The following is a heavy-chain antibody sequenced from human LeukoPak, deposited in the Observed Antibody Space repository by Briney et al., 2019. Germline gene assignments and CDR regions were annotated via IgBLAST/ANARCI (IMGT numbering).Heavy chain of an antibody. J-gene: IGHJ6*03. V-gene: IGHV3-30*02. CDR1: GFTFSSYG. CDR3: AKAPVVGGTYYYYYYMDV. CDR2: IRYDGSNK. D-gene: IGHD4-23*01. Sequence: GGSLRLSCAASGFTFSSYGMHWVRQAPGKGLEWVAFIRYDGSNKYYADSVKGRFTISRDNSKNTLYLQMNSLRAEDTAVYYCAKAPVVGGTYYYYYYMDVWGKGTTVTISS.